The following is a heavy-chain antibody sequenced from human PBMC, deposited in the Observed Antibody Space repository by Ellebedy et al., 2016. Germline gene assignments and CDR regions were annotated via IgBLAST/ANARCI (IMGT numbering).Heavy chain of an antibody. D-gene: IGHD3-9*01. Sequence: GGSLRLSCKGSGYSFTSYWIGWVRQMPGKGLEWMGIIYPGDSDTRYSPSFQGQVTISADKSISTAYLQWSSLKASDTAMYYCARTYYDILTGYLDAFDIWGQGTMVTVSS. V-gene: IGHV5-51*01. J-gene: IGHJ3*02. CDR1: GYSFTSYW. CDR2: IYPGDSDT. CDR3: ARTYYDILTGYLDAFDI.